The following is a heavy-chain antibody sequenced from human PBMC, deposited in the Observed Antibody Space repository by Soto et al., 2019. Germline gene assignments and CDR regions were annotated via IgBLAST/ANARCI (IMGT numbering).Heavy chain of an antibody. Sequence: ESVGGLVQPGGSLRLSCEASGFTFRHYDMHWVRQGTGKGLEWVSGISAAGDPDYADSVEGRFTISRENAQNSFFLQMNSLRVGDTAVYYCARTDRDFYGLDVWGQGTKVIVSS. V-gene: IGHV3-13*05. J-gene: IGHJ6*02. CDR3: ARTDRDFYGLDV. CDR2: ISAAGDP. CDR1: GFTFRHYD.